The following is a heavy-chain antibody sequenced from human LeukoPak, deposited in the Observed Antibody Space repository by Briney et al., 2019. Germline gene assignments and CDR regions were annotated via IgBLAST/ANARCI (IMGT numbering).Heavy chain of an antibody. Sequence: SETLSLTCTVSGGSISSNTQYWSWIRQPPGKGPEWLGSIYYSGSTYYNPSLKSRVTISADTSKNQFSLKLSSVTAADTALYYCARHHSEEVAPYFDYWGQGILVTVSS. CDR2: IYYSGST. D-gene: IGHD2-21*01. CDR3: ARHHSEEVAPYFDY. J-gene: IGHJ4*02. V-gene: IGHV4-39*01. CDR1: GGSISSNTQY.